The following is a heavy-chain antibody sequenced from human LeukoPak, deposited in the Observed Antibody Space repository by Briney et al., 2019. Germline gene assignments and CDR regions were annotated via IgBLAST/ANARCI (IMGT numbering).Heavy chain of an antibody. V-gene: IGHV3-21*01. D-gene: IGHD5-18*01. CDR3: ARDRWDRYGPAYYYYMDV. J-gene: IGHJ6*03. CDR2: ISSSSRYI. Sequence: KSGGSLRLSCAASGFTFSSYSMNWVRQAPGKGLEWVSSISSSSRYIFYADSVKGRFIISRDNAKNSLYLQMNRLRAEDTAVYYCARDRWDRYGPAYYYYMDVWGKGTTVTISS. CDR1: GFTFSSYS.